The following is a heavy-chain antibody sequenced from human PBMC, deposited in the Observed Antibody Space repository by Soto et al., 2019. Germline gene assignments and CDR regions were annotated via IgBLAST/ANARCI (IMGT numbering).Heavy chain of an antibody. CDR2: IYTTGST. Sequence: QVQLQESGPGLVKPPETLSLTCTVSGGSMSNYYWSWIRQPDGKGLEWMGRIYTTGSTHYNPSLKCRVSLSIGMTKNQFTMKMNSVTAADTAVYYGARELPSIYEILTGHFDHWGQGTLVTVSS. V-gene: IGHV4-4*07. J-gene: IGHJ4*02. CDR3: ARELPSIYEILTGHFDH. D-gene: IGHD3-9*01. CDR1: GGSMSNYY.